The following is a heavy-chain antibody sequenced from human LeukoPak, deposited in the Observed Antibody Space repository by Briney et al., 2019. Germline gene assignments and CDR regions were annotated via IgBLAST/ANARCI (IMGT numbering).Heavy chain of an antibody. V-gene: IGHV3-21*01. Sequence: GGSLRLSCAASGFTFSSCSMNWVRQAPGKGLEWVSSISSSSYIYYADSVKGRFTISRDNAKNSLYLQMNSLRAEDTAVYYCASFGVVVPAAIDYWGQGTLVTVSS. J-gene: IGHJ4*02. D-gene: IGHD2-2*02. CDR3: ASFGVVVPAAIDY. CDR2: ISSSSYI. CDR1: GFTFSSCS.